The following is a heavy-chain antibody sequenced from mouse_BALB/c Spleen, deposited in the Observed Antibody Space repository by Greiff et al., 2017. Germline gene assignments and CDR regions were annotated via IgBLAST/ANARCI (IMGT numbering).Heavy chain of an antibody. D-gene: IGHD2-4*01. CDR3: ARRDDYDDAMDY. CDR2: INPSSGYT. V-gene: IGHV1-4*01. Sequence: QVQLQQSGTVLARPGASVKMSCKASGYSFTSYWMHWVKQRPGQGLEWIGYINPSSGYTNYNQKFKDKATLTADKSSSTAYMQLSSLTSEDSAVYYCARRDDYDDAMDYWGQGTSVTVSS. J-gene: IGHJ4*01. CDR1: GYSFTSYW.